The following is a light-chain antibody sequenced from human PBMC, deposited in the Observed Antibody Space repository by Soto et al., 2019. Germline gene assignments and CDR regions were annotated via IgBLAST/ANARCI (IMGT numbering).Light chain of an antibody. CDR1: QSIHNY. CDR2: GAS. V-gene: IGKV3-15*01. J-gene: IGKJ1*01. CDR3: QQYNTLPPRT. Sequence: MTQSPATLSVSPGERVTLSCRASQSIHNYLAWYQQKPGQTPRLLIYGASTRAPGVPARFSGNGSATDFPLTLSSLQSEDFAFYYCQQYNTLPPRTFGQGTRVEVQ.